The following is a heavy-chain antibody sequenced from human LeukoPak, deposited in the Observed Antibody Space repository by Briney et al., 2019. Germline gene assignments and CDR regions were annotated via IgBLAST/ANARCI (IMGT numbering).Heavy chain of an antibody. CDR1: GGSISSGGYS. D-gene: IGHD5-24*01. J-gene: IGHJ4*02. CDR3: ARGDGYNSYYFDY. V-gene: IGHV4-30-2*01. CDR2: IYHSGST. Sequence: SETLSLTGAVSGGSISSGGYSWSWIRQPPGKGLEWIGYIYHSGSTYYNPSLKSRVTISVDRSKNQFSLKLSSVTAADTAVYYCARGDGYNSYYFDYWGQGTLVTVSS.